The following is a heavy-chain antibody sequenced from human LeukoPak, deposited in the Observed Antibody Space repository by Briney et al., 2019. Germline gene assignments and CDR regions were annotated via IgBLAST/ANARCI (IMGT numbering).Heavy chain of an antibody. CDR1: GYSISSGYY. Sequence: SETLSLTCTVSGYSISSGYYWGWIRQPPGKGLEWIGSIYHSGSTYYNPSLKSRATISVDTSKNQFSLKLSSVTAADTAVYYCARAGYCSGGSCYKVEYFQHWGQGTLVTVSS. J-gene: IGHJ1*01. CDR2: IYHSGST. D-gene: IGHD2-15*01. V-gene: IGHV4-38-2*02. CDR3: ARAGYCSGGSCYKVEYFQH.